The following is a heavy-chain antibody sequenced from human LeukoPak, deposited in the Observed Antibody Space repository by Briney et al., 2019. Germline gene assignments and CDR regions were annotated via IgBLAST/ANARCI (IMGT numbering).Heavy chain of an antibody. CDR1: GGSISSYY. D-gene: IGHD6-6*01. V-gene: IGHV4-59*01. J-gene: IGHJ6*02. CDR2: IYYSGST. CDR3: ASLLIAARPRGYYYGMDV. Sequence: PSETLSLTCTVSGGSISSYYWSWIRQPPGKGLEWIGYIYYSGSTNYNPSLKGRVTISVDTSKNQFSLKLSSVTAADTAVYYCASLLIAARPRGYYYGMDVWGQGTTVTVSS.